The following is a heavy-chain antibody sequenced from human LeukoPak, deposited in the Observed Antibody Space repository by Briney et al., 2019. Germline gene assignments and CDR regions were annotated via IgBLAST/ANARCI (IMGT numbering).Heavy chain of an antibody. J-gene: IGHJ4*02. Sequence: PSETLSLTCTVSGGSISSGDYYWGWIRQPPGKGLEWIGSIYYSGSTYYNPSLKSRVTISVDTSKNQFSLKLSSVTAADTAVYYCARDVRRPLEAGSGSSTPFDYWGQGTLVTVSS. CDR2: IYYSGST. D-gene: IGHD3-10*01. V-gene: IGHV4-39*07. CDR3: ARDVRRPLEAGSGSSTPFDY. CDR1: GGSISSGDYY.